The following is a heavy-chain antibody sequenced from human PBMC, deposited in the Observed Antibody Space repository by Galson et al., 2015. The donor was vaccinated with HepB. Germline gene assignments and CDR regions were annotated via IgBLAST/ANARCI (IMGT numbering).Heavy chain of an antibody. D-gene: IGHD2/OR15-2a*01. CDR1: GFTFSSYS. CDR2: ISSSSSYI. J-gene: IGHJ4*01. V-gene: IGHV3-21*01. CDR3: ARADCCNPRSDY. Sequence: SLRLSCAASGFTFSSYSVNWVRQAPGKGLEWVSSISSSSSYIYYADSVKGRFTISRDNAKNSLYLQMNSLRAEDTAVYYCARADCCNPRSDYWLHRTLVTVSS.